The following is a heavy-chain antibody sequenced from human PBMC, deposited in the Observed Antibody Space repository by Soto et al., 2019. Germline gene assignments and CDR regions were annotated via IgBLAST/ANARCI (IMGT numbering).Heavy chain of an antibody. V-gene: IGHV3-23*01. CDR1: VFAFSAYG. J-gene: IGHJ4*02. CDR3: AKGYSGYEYYFDY. Sequence: GVLRLSCAASVFAFSAYGMNWVRQAPGKGLEWVSAISGSGGSTYYADSVKGRFTISRDNSKNTLYLQMNSLRAEDTAVYYCAKGYSGYEYYFDYWGQGTLVTVSS. CDR2: ISGSGGST. D-gene: IGHD5-12*01.